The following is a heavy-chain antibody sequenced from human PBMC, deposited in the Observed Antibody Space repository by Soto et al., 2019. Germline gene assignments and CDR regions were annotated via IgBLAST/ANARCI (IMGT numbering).Heavy chain of an antibody. D-gene: IGHD6-13*01. CDR1: GFTFSSYG. J-gene: IGHJ4*02. CDR3: AKAGGAAGTVDYFDY. Sequence: GGSLRLSCAASGFTFSSYGMYWVRQAPGKGLEWVAVISYVESNEYYADSVKGRFTISRDNSKNTLYLQMNSLRAEDTAVYYCAKAGGAAGTVDYFDYWGQGTLVTVSS. V-gene: IGHV3-30*18. CDR2: ISYVESNE.